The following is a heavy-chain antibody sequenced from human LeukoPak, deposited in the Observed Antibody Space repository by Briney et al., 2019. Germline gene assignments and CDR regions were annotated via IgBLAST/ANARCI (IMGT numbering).Heavy chain of an antibody. V-gene: IGHV3-9*01. J-gene: IGHJ4*02. CDR3: AKVRRGYCSGGSCSDHFDY. Sequence: GGSLRLSCAASGFTFDDYAMYWVRQAPGKGLEWVSGISWNSGSIGYADSVKGRFTISRDNAKNSVYLQMNSLRAEDTALYYCAKVRRGYCSGGSCSDHFDYWGQGTLVTVSS. CDR1: GFTFDDYA. D-gene: IGHD2-15*01. CDR2: ISWNSGSI.